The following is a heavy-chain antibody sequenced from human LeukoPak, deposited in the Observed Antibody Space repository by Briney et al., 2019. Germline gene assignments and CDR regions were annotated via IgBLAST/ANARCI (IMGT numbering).Heavy chain of an antibody. V-gene: IGHV3-53*01. Sequence: GGSLRLSCAASGFTVSSNYMSWVRQAPGKGLEWVSVINRGDSTYYADSVKGRFTISRDKSKNTLCLQMNSLRAEDTAVYYCASRSGTYSYYMDVWGKGTTVTVSS. CDR2: INRGDST. CDR1: GFTVSSNY. J-gene: IGHJ6*03. D-gene: IGHD2-15*01. CDR3: ASRSGTYSYYMDV.